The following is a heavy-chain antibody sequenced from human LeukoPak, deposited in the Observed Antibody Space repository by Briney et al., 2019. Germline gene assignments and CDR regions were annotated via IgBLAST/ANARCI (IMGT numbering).Heavy chain of an antibody. V-gene: IGHV3-23*01. Sequence: PGGSLRLSCAASGSTFSSCAMSWVCQAQGKGLEWVSSIGGSGGSTYYADSVKGRFTISRDNSKNTLYLQMNSLRGEDTAIYYCAKGVGANYYYYMDVWGKGTTVTVSS. CDR1: GSTFSSCA. J-gene: IGHJ6*03. D-gene: IGHD1-26*01. CDR3: AKGVGANYYYYMDV. CDR2: IGGSGGST.